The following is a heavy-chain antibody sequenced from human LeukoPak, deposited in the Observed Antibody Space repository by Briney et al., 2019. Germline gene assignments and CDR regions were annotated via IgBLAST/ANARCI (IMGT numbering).Heavy chain of an antibody. J-gene: IGHJ4*02. V-gene: IGHV4-59*01. Sequence: PSETLSLTCTVSGGSISSFYWTRIRQPPGKGLEWIGYIYYSGSTNYNPSLKSRVTISVDTSKNQFSLKLSSVTAADTAVYYCASGSIVGVLWGWGQGTLVTVSS. D-gene: IGHD1-26*01. CDR3: ASGSIVGVLWG. CDR1: GGSISSFY. CDR2: IYYSGST.